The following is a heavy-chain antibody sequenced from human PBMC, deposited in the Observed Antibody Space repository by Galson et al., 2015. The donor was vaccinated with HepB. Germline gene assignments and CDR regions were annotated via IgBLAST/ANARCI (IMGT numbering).Heavy chain of an antibody. CDR2: INHSGST. D-gene: IGHD5-12*01. Sequence: TLSLTCAVYGGSFSDSSWNWIRQPPGKGLEWIGEINHSGSTNYKPSLKSRVTMSVDTSRNQFSLKLNSVTAADTAVYYCARGGHTVATMYYWFDSWGQGTLVTVSS. J-gene: IGHJ5*01. CDR1: GGSFSDSS. CDR3: ARGGHTVATMYYWFDS. V-gene: IGHV4-34*01.